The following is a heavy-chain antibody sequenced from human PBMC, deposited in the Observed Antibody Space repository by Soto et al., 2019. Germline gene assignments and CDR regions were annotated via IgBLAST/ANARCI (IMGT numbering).Heavy chain of an antibody. CDR2: IIPIFGTA. CDR1: GGTFSSYA. V-gene: IGHV1-69*13. Sequence: ASVKVSCKASGGTFSSYAISWVRQAPGQGLEWMGGIIPIFGTANYAQKFQGRVTITADESTSTAYMELSSLRSEDTAVYYCARDPRLGYCSSTSCYAQPNYYYYGMDVWGQGTTVTVSS. D-gene: IGHD2-2*01. CDR3: ARDPRLGYCSSTSCYAQPNYYYYGMDV. J-gene: IGHJ6*02.